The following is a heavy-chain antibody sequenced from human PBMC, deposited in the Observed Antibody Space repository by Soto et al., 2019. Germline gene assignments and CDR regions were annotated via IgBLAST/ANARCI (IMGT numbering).Heavy chain of an antibody. CDR2: ISGSGGST. CDR3: AKDDFGYSNYPDVVYYYYGMDV. D-gene: IGHD4-4*01. Sequence: GGSLRLSCAASGFTFSSYAMSWVRQAPGKGLEWVSAISGSGGSTYYADSVKGRFTISRDNSKNTLYLQMNSLRAEDTAVYYCAKDDFGYSNYPDVVYYYYGMDVWGQGATVTVSS. CDR1: GFTFSSYA. J-gene: IGHJ6*02. V-gene: IGHV3-23*01.